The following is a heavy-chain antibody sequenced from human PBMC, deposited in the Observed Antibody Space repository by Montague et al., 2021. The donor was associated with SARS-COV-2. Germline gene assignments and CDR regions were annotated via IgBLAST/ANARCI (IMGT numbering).Heavy chain of an antibody. CDR2: IYHSGST. J-gene: IGHJ5*02. D-gene: IGHD2-15*01. V-gene: IGHV4-38-2*02. CDR3: ARERRYCSGGSCYSGWFDP. CDR1: GYSISSGYY. Sequence: SETLSLTCTVSGYSISSGYYWGWIRQPPGKGLEWIGSIYHSGSTYYNPSLKSRVTISVDTSKNQFSQKLSSVTAADTAVYYCARERRYCSGGSCYSGWFDPWGQGTLVTVSS.